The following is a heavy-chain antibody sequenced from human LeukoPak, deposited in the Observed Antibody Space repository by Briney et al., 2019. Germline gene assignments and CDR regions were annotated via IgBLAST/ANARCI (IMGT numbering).Heavy chain of an antibody. CDR3: AKYCVSASCASESHYYAMDV. Sequence: GGSLRLSCVASGFTFSSHAMSWVRLAPGKGLEWVSAISGGGERTYYADPVKGRFTISRDNSKNTLYLQLNSLGAEDTALYYCAKYCVSASCASESHYYAMDVWGQGTKVTVSS. D-gene: IGHD2-2*01. V-gene: IGHV3-23*01. CDR2: ISGGGERT. CDR1: GFTFSSHA. J-gene: IGHJ6*02.